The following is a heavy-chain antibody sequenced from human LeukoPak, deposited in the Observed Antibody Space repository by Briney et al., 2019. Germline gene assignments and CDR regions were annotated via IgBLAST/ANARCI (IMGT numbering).Heavy chain of an antibody. J-gene: IGHJ6*03. CDR1: GFTFSSYW. CDR3: ARGGWYMDV. D-gene: IGHD2-15*01. V-gene: IGHV3-7*01. CDR2: IKQDGSEK. Sequence: GGSLRLSCAAPGFTFSSYWMSWVRQAPGKGLEWVANIKQDGSEKYYVDSVKGRFTISRDNAKNSLYLQMNSLRAEDTAVYYCARGGWYMDVWGKGTTVTISS.